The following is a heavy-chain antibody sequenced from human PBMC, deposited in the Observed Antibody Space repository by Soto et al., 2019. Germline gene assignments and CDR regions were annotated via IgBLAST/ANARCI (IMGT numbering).Heavy chain of an antibody. CDR3: ARDFGIVAAGRGYWYYYGMDV. Sequence: EAQLVESGGGLVQPGGSLRLSCEASGFTFSSYWMSWVRQAPGKGLEWVANIKQDESEEYYVDSVKGRFTISRDNAKKSLYLQTNSLRAEDTAVYYFARDFGIVAAGRGYWYYYGMDVWGQGTTVTVYS. CDR2: IKQDESEE. CDR1: GFTFSSYW. V-gene: IGHV3-7*03. J-gene: IGHJ6*02. D-gene: IGHD6-13*01.